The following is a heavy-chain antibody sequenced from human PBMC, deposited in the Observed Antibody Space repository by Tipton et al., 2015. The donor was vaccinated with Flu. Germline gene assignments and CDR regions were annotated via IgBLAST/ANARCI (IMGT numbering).Heavy chain of an antibody. Sequence: SLRLSCAVSGFTFSRYGMSWVRQAPGKGLEWVSGFGVIGGKTYFADSVKGRFTISRDNFKNTLYLQMNSLRAEDTAVYYCGKVIPEIVAGLDYWGQGTLVTVSS. CDR2: FGVIGGKT. CDR1: GFTFSRYG. J-gene: IGHJ4*02. V-gene: IGHV3-23*01. D-gene: IGHD5-12*01. CDR3: GKVIPEIVAGLDY.